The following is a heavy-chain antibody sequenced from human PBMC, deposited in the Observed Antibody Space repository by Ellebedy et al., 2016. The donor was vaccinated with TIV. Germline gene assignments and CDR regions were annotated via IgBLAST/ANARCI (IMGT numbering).Heavy chain of an antibody. CDR2: INSDGSAT. Sequence: GGSLRLSCAASGFTFSNYWMHWVRQAPGKGLVWVSRINSDGSATNHADSVKGRFTISRDNAKNTLYLQMNSLRDDDTAIYYCVRDPYSYGTWGQGTLVTVSS. V-gene: IGHV3-74*01. CDR3: VRDPYSYGT. CDR1: GFTFSNYW. D-gene: IGHD1-26*01. J-gene: IGHJ5*02.